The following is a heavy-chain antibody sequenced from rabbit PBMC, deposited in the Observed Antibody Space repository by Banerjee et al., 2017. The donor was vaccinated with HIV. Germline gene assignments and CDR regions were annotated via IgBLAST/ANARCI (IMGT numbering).Heavy chain of an antibody. CDR2: IYTGSSGST. J-gene: IGHJ4*01. CDR1: GFSFTNKYV. Sequence: EQLEESGGDLVKPEGSLTLTCTASGFSFTNKYVMCWVRQAPGKGLEWIACIYTGSSGSTYYANWAKGRFTISKTSSTTVTLQMTSLTAADTATYFCARDLAGVIGWNFNLWGPGTLVTVS. D-gene: IGHD4-1*01. CDR3: ARDLAGVIGWNFNL. V-gene: IGHV1S45*01.